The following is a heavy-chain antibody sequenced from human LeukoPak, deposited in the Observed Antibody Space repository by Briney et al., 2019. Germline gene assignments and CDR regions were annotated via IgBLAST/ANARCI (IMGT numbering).Heavy chain of an antibody. D-gene: IGHD3-10*01. Sequence: GGSLRLSCAASGFTFSNYWMHWVRQFLGRGLVWVSHLNPGGTDTYYADSVKGRFTVSRDNARNTLYLQMTNLRAEDTAVYYCVGSHVASYWGQGTLVTVSS. CDR1: GFTFSNYW. J-gene: IGHJ4*02. CDR2: LNPGGTDT. V-gene: IGHV3-74*01. CDR3: VGSHVASY.